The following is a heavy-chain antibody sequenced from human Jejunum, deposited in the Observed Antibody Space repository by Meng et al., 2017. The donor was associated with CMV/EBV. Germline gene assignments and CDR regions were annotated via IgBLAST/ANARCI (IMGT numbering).Heavy chain of an antibody. D-gene: IGHD7-27*01. V-gene: IGHV3-30*02. J-gene: IGHJ4*02. CDR2: IENDGSNK. Sequence: SGFTLSRFCMHWVRQAPGKGLEWVAFIENDGSNKYYVDSVKGRFTISRDNSKNTLSLQMNSLRSQDTAVYYCTTDAPDKWGSFSWGQGTLVTVSS. CDR1: GFTLSRFC. CDR3: TTDAPDKWGSFS.